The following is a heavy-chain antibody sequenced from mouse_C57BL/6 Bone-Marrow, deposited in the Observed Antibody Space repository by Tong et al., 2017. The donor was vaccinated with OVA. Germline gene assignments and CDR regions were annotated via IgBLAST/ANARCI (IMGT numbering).Heavy chain of an antibody. V-gene: IGHV5-12*01. CDR3: ARRVLWLRAMDY. J-gene: IGHJ4*01. D-gene: IGHD2-2*01. CDR1: GFTFSDYY. CDR2: ISNGGGST. Sequence: EVQLQESGGGLVQPGGSLKLSCAASGFTFSDYYMYWVRQTPEKRLEWVAYISNGGGSTYYPDTVKGRFTISRDNAKNTLYLQMSSLKSEDTAMYYCARRVLWLRAMDYWGQGTSVTVSS.